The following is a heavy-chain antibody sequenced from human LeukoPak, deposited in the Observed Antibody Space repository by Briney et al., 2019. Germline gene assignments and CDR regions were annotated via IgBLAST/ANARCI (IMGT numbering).Heavy chain of an antibody. V-gene: IGHV1-8*03. Sequence: GASVKVSCKASGYTFTSYDINWVRQATGQGLEWMGWMNPNSGNTGYAQKFQGRVTITRNTSISTAYMELSSLRSEDTAVYYCARAPTRIAAAGMWFGYYYYYMDVWGKGTTVTVSS. CDR2: MNPNSGNT. CDR1: GYTFTSYD. CDR3: ARAPTRIAAAGMWFGYYYYYMDV. J-gene: IGHJ6*03. D-gene: IGHD6-13*01.